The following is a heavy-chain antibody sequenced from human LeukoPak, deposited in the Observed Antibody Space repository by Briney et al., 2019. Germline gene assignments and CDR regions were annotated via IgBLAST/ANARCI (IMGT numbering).Heavy chain of an antibody. CDR2: IKQDGSEK. J-gene: IGHJ3*02. D-gene: IGHD3-9*01. Sequence: PGGSLRLTFEASGFTFSSYWSSWVRQAPGKGLEWVANIKQDGSEKNYVDSVKGRFTISRDNAKNSLYLQMNSLRAEDTAVYYCARDIFAGGVDAFDIWGQGTMVTVSS. V-gene: IGHV3-7*01. CDR3: ARDIFAGGVDAFDI. CDR1: GFTFSSYW.